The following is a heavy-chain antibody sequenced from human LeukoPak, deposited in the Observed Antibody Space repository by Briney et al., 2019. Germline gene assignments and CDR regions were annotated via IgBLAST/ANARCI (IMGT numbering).Heavy chain of an antibody. J-gene: IGHJ6*02. V-gene: IGHV4-34*01. CDR3: ARSLPGSSGWYYYYGMDV. CDR2: INHSGST. D-gene: IGHD6-19*01. CDR1: GGSFSGYY. Sequence: SETLSLTCAVYGGSFSGYYWSWIRQPPGKGLEWIGEINHSGSTNYNPSLKSRVTISVDTSKNQFSLKLSSVTAADTAVYYCARSLPGSSGWYYYYGMDVWGQGTTVTVSS.